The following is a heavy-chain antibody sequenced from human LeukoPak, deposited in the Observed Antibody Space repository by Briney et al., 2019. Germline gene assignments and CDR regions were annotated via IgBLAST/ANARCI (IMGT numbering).Heavy chain of an antibody. CDR3: ARTTYYDLPTPDY. V-gene: IGHV3-7*01. Sequence: GGSLRLSCAASGFTFSSNWMSWVRQAPGKGLEWVANIKKDGSEKYYVDSVKGRFTISRDNAKNSVYLQMNSLRVEDTAIYYCARTTYYDLPTPDYWGQGTLVTVSS. J-gene: IGHJ4*02. D-gene: IGHD3-3*01. CDR2: IKKDGSEK. CDR1: GFTFSSNW.